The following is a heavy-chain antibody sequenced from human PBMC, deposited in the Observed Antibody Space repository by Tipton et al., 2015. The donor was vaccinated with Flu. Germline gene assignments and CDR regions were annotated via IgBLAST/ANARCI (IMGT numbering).Heavy chain of an antibody. D-gene: IGHD6-6*01. CDR1: GFTFSSYW. Sequence: SLRLSCAASGFTFSSYWMHWVRQAPGKGLVWVSRVNSDGSNTIYADSVKGRFTISRDNAKNTLYLQINNLRPEDTAVYYCAGLGSSFYGSWGQSSLPLGWGQGSLVTISS. CDR2: VNSDGSNT. CDR3: AGLGSSFYGSWGQSSLPLG. V-gene: IGHV3-74*01. J-gene: IGHJ1*01.